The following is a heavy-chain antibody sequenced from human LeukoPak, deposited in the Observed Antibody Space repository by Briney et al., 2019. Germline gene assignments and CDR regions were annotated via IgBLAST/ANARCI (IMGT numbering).Heavy chain of an antibody. D-gene: IGHD2-15*01. CDR1: GFTFSSYG. CDR2: ISYDGSNK. CDR3: AKDPLRYCSGGSCPLLDY. J-gene: IGHJ4*02. V-gene: IGHV3-30*18. Sequence: PGGSLRLSCAASGFTFSSYGMHWVRQAPGKGLEWVAVISYDGSNKYYADSVKGRFTISRDNSKNTLYLQMNSLRAEDTAVYYCAKDPLRYCSGGSCPLLDYWGQGTLVTVSS.